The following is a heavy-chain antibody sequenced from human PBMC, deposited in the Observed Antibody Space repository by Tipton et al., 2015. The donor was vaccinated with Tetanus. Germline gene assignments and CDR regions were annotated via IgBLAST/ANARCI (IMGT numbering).Heavy chain of an antibody. D-gene: IGHD1-20*01. J-gene: IGHJ4*02. Sequence: QLVQSGGGLIQPGGSLRLSCAASGVTVSGNYMSWVRQAPGKGLEWVSVIYTGGSADYTDSVKGRFTISRDNSNNSLSLQMNSLRIDDTAVYYCAFRTNWRFSRGFDCWGQGILVTVSS. CDR3: AFRTNWRFSRGFDC. V-gene: IGHV3-53*01. CDR2: IYTGGSA. CDR1: GVTVSGNY.